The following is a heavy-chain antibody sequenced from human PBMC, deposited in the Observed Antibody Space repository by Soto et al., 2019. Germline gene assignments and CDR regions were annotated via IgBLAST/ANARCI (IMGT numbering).Heavy chain of an antibody. CDR1: GYSFTTYW. CDR2: INPGDSDT. Sequence: PGESLKISCRGSGYSFTTYWIAWVRQMPGKGLEWMGIINPGDSDTRYSPSFQGQVTISADNSISTAYLQWSSLKGSDTAIYYCARHEQFYYYYYGMDVWGQGTTVTVSS. V-gene: IGHV5-51*01. CDR3: ARHEQFYYYYYGMDV. J-gene: IGHJ6*02.